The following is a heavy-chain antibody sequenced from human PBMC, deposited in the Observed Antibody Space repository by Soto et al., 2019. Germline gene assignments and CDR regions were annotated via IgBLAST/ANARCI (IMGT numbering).Heavy chain of an antibody. Sequence: GGSLRLSCAASGFTFSGSAMHWVRQASGKGLEWVGRIRSKANSYATAYAASVKGRFTISRDDSKNTAYLQMNSLKTEDTAVYYCTRDYSGWPDWGQGTLVTVSS. J-gene: IGHJ4*02. CDR2: IRSKANSYAT. V-gene: IGHV3-73*01. D-gene: IGHD6-19*01. CDR1: GFTFSGSA. CDR3: TRDYSGWPD.